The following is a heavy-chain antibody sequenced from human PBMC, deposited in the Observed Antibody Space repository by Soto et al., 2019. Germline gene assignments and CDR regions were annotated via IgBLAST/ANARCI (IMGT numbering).Heavy chain of an antibody. V-gene: IGHV2-26*01. D-gene: IGHD3-16*02. CDR3: ARRYYDYVWGSYRFCYYFDY. J-gene: IGHJ4*02. Sequence: SGPTLVNPTETLTLTCTVSGFSLSNARMGVSWIRQPPGKALEWLAHIFSNDEKSYSTSLKSRLTISKDTSKSQVVLTMTNMDPVDTATYYCARRYYDYVWGSYRFCYYFDYWGQGTLVTAPQ. CDR1: GFSLSNARMG. CDR2: IFSNDEK.